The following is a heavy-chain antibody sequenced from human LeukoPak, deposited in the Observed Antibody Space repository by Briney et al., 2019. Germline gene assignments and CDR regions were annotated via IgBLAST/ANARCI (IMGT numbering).Heavy chain of an antibody. CDR3: AKDRAYYSDSSGYYLVRAYDY. J-gene: IGHJ4*02. CDR2: ISGSGGST. CDR1: GFTFSSYA. D-gene: IGHD3-22*01. Sequence: GGSLRLSCAASGFTFSSYAMSWVRQAPGKGLEWVSAISGSGGSTYYADSVKGRFTISRDNSKNTLYLQMNSLRAEDTAVYYCAKDRAYYSDSSGYYLVRAYDYWGQGTLVTVSS. V-gene: IGHV3-23*01.